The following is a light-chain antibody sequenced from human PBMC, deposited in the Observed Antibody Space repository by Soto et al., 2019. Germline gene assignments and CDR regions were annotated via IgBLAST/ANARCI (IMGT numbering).Light chain of an antibody. CDR2: GAS. CDR1: QSVSSSY. Sequence: EIVLTQSPGTLSLSPGERATLSCRASQSVSSSYLAWYQQKPGQAPRLLIYGASSRATGIPDRFSGSGSGTDFTLNISRLEPEDFAVYYCPQYGSPPRTFGQGTKVEIK. J-gene: IGKJ1*01. V-gene: IGKV3-20*01. CDR3: PQYGSPPRT.